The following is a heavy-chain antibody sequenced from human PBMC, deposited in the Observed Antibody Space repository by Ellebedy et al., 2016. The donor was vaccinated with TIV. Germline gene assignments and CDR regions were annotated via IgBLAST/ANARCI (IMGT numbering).Heavy chain of an antibody. CDR2: IGTAGDT. J-gene: IGHJ6*02. D-gene: IGHD5-18*01. V-gene: IGHV3-13*04. Sequence: GESLKISXAASGFTFSSYDMHWVRQATGKGLEWVSAIGTAGDTYYPGSVKGRFTISRENAKNSLYLQMNSLRAGDTAVYYCARGKVDTAMVGYYGIDVWGQGTTVTVSS. CDR3: ARGKVDTAMVGYYGIDV. CDR1: GFTFSSYD.